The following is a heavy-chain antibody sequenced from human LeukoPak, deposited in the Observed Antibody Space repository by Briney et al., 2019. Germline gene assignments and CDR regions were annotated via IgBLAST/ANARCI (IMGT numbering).Heavy chain of an antibody. J-gene: IGHJ6*03. V-gene: IGHV6-1*01. CDR1: GDSVSSNSAA. Sequence: SQTLSLTCAISGDSVSSNSAACNWIRQSPSRGLEWLGRTYYRSKWYNDYAVSVKSRITINPDTSKNQFSLQLNSVTPEDTAVYYCARDVGSHYDSSGYYYYMDVWGKGTTVTVSS. CDR2: TYYRSKWYN. D-gene: IGHD3-22*01. CDR3: ARDVGSHYDSSGYYYYMDV.